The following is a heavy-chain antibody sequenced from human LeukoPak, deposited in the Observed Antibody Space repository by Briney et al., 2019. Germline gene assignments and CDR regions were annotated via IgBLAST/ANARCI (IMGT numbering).Heavy chain of an antibody. CDR1: GSTFGNYY. D-gene: IGHD2-2*01. V-gene: IGHV3-11*06. CDR3: ARDLRTSSSSQIGY. J-gene: IGHJ4*02. Sequence: GGSLRLSCAASGSTFGNYYMSWVRQAPGKGLEWVSFISSSSLYTNYADSVKGRFTISRDNAENSMYLQMNSLRAEDTAVYYCARDLRTSSSSQIGYWGQGTLVTVSS. CDR2: ISSSSLYT.